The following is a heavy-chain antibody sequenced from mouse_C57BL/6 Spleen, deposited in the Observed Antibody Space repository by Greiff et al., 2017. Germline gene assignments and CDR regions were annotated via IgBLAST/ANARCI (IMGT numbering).Heavy chain of an antibody. CDR1: GYTFTSYW. D-gene: IGHD1-1*01. CDR3: AREGGLRGYFDV. V-gene: IGHV1-52*01. J-gene: IGHJ1*03. CDR2: IDPSDSET. Sequence: QQPGAELVRPGSSVKLSCKASGYTFTSYWMHWVKQRPIQGLEWIGNIDPSDSETHYNQKFKDKATLTVDKSSSTAYMQLSSLTSEDSAVYYCAREGGLRGYFDVWGTGTTVTVSS.